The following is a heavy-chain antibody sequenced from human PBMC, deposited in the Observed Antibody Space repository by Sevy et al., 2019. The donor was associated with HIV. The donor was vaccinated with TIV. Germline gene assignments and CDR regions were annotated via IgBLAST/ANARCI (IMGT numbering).Heavy chain of an antibody. CDR1: GYTFTGYY. CDR2: INPNSGGT. V-gene: IGHV1-2*02. CDR3: ARAPRGRAFDI. Sequence: ASVKVSCKASGYTFTGYYMHWVRQAPGQGLEWMGWINPNSGGTNYAQKFQGRVTMTRDTSISTAYMELNSLRSYDTAVYYCARAPRGRAFDIRGQGTMVTVSS. D-gene: IGHD3-10*01. J-gene: IGHJ3*02.